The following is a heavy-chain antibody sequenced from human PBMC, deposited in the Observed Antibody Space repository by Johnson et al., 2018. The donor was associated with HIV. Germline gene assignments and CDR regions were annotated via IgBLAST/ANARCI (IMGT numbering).Heavy chain of an antibody. CDR1: GFTFSSYG. D-gene: IGHD3-22*01. CDR3: ARVSKYYDSIRGAFDI. J-gene: IGHJ3*02. Sequence: QVQLVESGGGVVQPGGSLRLSCAASGFTFSSYGMHWVRQAPGKGLEWVAAIWYDGSNKYYADSVKGRFTISRDNSKNTLYLQLNSLRAEATAVYYCARVSKYYDSIRGAFDIWGQGTMVTVSS. CDR2: IWYDGSNK. V-gene: IGHV3-33*01.